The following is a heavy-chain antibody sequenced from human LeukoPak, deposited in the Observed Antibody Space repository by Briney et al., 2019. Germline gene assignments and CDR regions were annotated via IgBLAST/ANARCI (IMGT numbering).Heavy chain of an antibody. V-gene: IGHV3-23*01. Sequence: GGSLRLSCAASGFTFSSYAMGWVRQAPGKGLEWVSSISASGSSTYYADSVKGRFTISRDNSENTLYLQMSSLRAEDTAIYYCAKDLRGYTYGLGYWGQGTLVTVSS. D-gene: IGHD5-18*01. CDR2: ISASGSST. CDR1: GFTFSSYA. CDR3: AKDLRGYTYGLGY. J-gene: IGHJ4*02.